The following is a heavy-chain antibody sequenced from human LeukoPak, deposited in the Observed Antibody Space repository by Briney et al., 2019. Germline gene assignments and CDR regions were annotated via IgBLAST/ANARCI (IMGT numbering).Heavy chain of an antibody. CDR1: GFTFSNYG. CDR3: AKGYCSGDSCQTPFDY. J-gene: IGHJ4*02. V-gene: IGHV3-30*02. D-gene: IGHD2-15*01. CDR2: IRYDGSNK. Sequence: SGGSLRLSCAASGFTFSNYGMHWVRQAPGKGLEWVAFIRYDGSNKYYADSVKGRFTISRDNSKNTLYLQMNSPRAEDAAVYYCAKGYCSGDSCQTPFDYWGQGTLVTVSS.